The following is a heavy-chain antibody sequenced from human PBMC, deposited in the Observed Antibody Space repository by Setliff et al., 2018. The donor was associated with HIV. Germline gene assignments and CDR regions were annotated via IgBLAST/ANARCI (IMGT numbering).Heavy chain of an antibody. CDR2: VFSTGTT. CDR1: GVSISSGSYY. Sequence: SETLSLTCTVSGVSISSGSYYWSWIRQPAGGALEWIGRVFSTGTTNYNPSLKSRITMSVGTSKNQFSLKLNSVTAADTAVYYCARGYQLVPRGQGWFDPWGQGTLVTVSS. D-gene: IGHD6-6*01. J-gene: IGHJ5*02. CDR3: ARGYQLVPRGQGWFDP. V-gene: IGHV4-61*02.